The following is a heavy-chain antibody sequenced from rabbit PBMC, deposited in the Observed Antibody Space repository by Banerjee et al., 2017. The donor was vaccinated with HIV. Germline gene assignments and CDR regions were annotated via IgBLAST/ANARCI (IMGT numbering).Heavy chain of an antibody. Sequence: QEQLEESGGDLVKPEGSLTLTCTASGFSFSNGYVMCWVRQAPGKGLEWIGYIDPIFGGTYYASWVNGRFTISSHNAQNTLYLQLNSLPAADTATYFCARGPPATTVEWLDLWGQGTLVTVS. V-gene: IGHV1S45*01. CDR1: GFSFSNGYV. D-gene: IGHD3-1*01. CDR3: ARGPPATTVEWLDL. J-gene: IGHJ5*01. CDR2: IDPIFGGT.